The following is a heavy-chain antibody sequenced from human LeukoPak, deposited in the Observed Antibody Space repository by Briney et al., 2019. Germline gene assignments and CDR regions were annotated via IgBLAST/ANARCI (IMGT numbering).Heavy chain of an antibody. V-gene: IGHV3-21*01. J-gene: IGHJ2*01. CDR1: GFSFSGYS. CDR2: ISYSSSYI. Sequence: PGGSLRLSCAGSGFSFSGYSMNWVRQAPGKGLEWVSTISYSSSYIFYAASVKGRATVSRDNSRNTLHLQMNSLRADDTAVYYCARDWYLDLWGRGTLVTVSS. CDR3: ARDWYLDL.